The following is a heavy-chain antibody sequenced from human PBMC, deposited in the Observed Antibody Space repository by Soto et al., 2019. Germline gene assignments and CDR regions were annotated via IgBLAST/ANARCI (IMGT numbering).Heavy chain of an antibody. V-gene: IGHV4-34*01. J-gene: IGHJ6*02. CDR1: GGSFSGYY. Sequence: SETLSLTCAVYGGSFSGYYWSWIRQPPGKGLEWIGEINHSGSTNYNPSLKGRVTISVETSKNQFSLKLGSVTAADAAVYYCARGVYDFWSGYSFRYYYYGMDVWGQGTTVTVSS. D-gene: IGHD3-3*01. CDR2: INHSGST. CDR3: ARGVYDFWSGYSFRYYYYGMDV.